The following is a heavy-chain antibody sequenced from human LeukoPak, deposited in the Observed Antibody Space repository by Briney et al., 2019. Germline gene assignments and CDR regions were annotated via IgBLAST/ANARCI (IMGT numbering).Heavy chain of an antibody. J-gene: IGHJ4*02. CDR3: AKVEDLWSGYYSYLNFDY. D-gene: IGHD3-3*01. CDR2: ISGSGGST. V-gene: IGHV3-23*01. Sequence: PGGSLRLSCAASGFTFSSYAMSWVRQAPGKGLEWVSAISGSGGSTYYADSVKGRFTNSRDNSKNTLYLQMNSLRAEDTAVYYCAKVEDLWSGYYSYLNFDYWGQGTLVTVSS. CDR1: GFTFSSYA.